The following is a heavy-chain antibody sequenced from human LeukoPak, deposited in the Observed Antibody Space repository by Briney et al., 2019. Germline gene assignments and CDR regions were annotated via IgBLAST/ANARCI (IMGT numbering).Heavy chain of an antibody. CDR1: GFTFDDYA. Sequence: GGSLRLSCAASGFTFDDYAMHWVRQAPGKGLEWVSGVSWNSGSIGYADSVKGRFTISRDNAKNSLYLQMNSLRAEDTALYYCAKDIMGYCSSTSCYTFDHWGQGTLVTVSS. CDR3: AKDIMGYCSSTSCYTFDH. J-gene: IGHJ4*02. D-gene: IGHD2-2*02. V-gene: IGHV3-9*01. CDR2: VSWNSGSI.